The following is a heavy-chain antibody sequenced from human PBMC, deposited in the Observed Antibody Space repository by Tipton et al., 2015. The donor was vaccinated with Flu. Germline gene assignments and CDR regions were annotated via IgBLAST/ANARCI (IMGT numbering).Heavy chain of an antibody. Sequence: LSLSCAASGFTFADYGMSWVRQAPGMGLEWVSVIYSDGRAYYVDSVKGRFTVSRDDSKNMLSLQMDSLRAEDTAVYYCTRGQGANPWGQGTLVTVSS. CDR3: TRGQGANP. CDR2: IYSDGRA. J-gene: IGHJ5*02. CDR1: GFTFADYG. V-gene: IGHV3-53*01.